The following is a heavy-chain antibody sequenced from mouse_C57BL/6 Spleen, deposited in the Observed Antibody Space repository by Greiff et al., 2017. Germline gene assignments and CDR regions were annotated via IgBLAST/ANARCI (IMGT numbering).Heavy chain of an antibody. CDR1: GYTFTSYW. CDR2: IDPSDSYT. J-gene: IGHJ2*01. V-gene: IGHV1-50*01. D-gene: IGHD2-2*01. CDR3: ARKGMVTSFDD. Sequence: QVQLKQPGAELVKPGASVKLSCKASGYTFTSYWMQWVKQRPGQGLEWIGEIDPSDSYTNYNQKFKGKATLTVDTSSSTAYMQLSSLTSEDSAVYCCARKGMVTSFDDWGQGTTLTVSS.